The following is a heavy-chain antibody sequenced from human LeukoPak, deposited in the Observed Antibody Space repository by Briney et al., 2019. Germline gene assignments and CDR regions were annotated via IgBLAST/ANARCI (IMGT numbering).Heavy chain of an antibody. CDR1: GYSFTSYW. V-gene: IGHV5-51*01. J-gene: IGHJ3*02. CDR3: ARERSSGYYTEDAFDI. Sequence: GESLKISCKASGYSFTSYWIGWVRQMPEKGLERMGIICPGDSDTRYSPSFQGQVTISADKSISTAYLQWSSLKASDTAMYYCARERSSGYYTEDAFDIWGQGTMVTVSS. D-gene: IGHD3-22*01. CDR2: ICPGDSDT.